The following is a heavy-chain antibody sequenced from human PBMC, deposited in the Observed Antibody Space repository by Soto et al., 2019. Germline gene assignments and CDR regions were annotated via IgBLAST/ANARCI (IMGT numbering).Heavy chain of an antibody. D-gene: IGHD1-26*01. CDR2: IYYSGST. V-gene: IGHV4-59*01. J-gene: IGHJ5*02. Sequence: SETLSLTCTVSGGSISSYYWSWIRQPPGKGLEWIGYIYYSGSTNYNPSLKSRVTISADTSKNQFSLKLSSVTAADTAVYYCARVVGGKWFDPWGQGTLVTVSS. CDR1: GGSISSYY. CDR3: ARVVGGKWFDP.